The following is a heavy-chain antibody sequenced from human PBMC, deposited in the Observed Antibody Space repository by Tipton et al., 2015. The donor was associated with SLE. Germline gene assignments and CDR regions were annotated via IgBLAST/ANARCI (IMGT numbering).Heavy chain of an antibody. Sequence: LRLSCAVYGGSFSGYYWSWIRQPPGKGLEWIGEINHSGSTNYNPSLKSRVTISVDTSKNQFSLKLSSVTAADTAVYYCAGGGGNWGFAFDIWGQGTMVTVSS. D-gene: IGHD7-27*01. J-gene: IGHJ3*02. CDR1: GGSFSGYY. V-gene: IGHV4-34*01. CDR2: INHSGST. CDR3: AGGGGNWGFAFDI.